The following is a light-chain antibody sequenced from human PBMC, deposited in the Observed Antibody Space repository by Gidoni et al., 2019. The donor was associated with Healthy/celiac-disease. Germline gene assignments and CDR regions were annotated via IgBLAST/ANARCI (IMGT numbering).Light chain of an antibody. Sequence: IQMTQSPSSLSASVGDRVTITCRASQSISSYLNWYQQKPGKAPKLLIYAASSLQSGVPSRFSGSGSGTDFTHTISSLQTEDLATYYCQQSYSTPRTFGQGTKVEIK. V-gene: IGKV1-39*01. J-gene: IGKJ1*01. CDR2: AAS. CDR3: QQSYSTPRT. CDR1: QSISSY.